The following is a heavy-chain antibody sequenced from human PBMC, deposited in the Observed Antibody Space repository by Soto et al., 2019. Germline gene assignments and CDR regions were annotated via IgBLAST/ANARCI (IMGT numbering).Heavy chain of an antibody. D-gene: IGHD6-19*01. Sequence: QVQLQQWGAGLLKPSETLSLTCAVYGGSFSGYYWSWIRQPPGKGLEWIGEINHSGSTNYNPSLKSRVTISVDTSKNQFFLKLSSVTAADTAVYYFARSRRFIAVNRAYYFDYWGQGTLVTVSS. CDR1: GGSFSGYY. J-gene: IGHJ4*02. CDR3: ARSRRFIAVNRAYYFDY. CDR2: INHSGST. V-gene: IGHV4-34*01.